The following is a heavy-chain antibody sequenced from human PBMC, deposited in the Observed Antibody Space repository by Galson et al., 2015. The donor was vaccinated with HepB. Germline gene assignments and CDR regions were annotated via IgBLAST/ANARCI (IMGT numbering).Heavy chain of an antibody. CDR3: AKDRLGYSSSWYSAFDI. Sequence: LRLSCAASGFTFSSYSINWVRQAPGKGLEWVSSISSGSSLYYADSVKGRFTISRDNAKNSLYLQMNSLRAEDTALYYCAKDRLGYSSSWYSAFDIWGQGTMVTVSS. J-gene: IGHJ3*02. D-gene: IGHD6-13*01. CDR1: GFTFSSYS. CDR2: ISSGSSL. V-gene: IGHV3-21*04.